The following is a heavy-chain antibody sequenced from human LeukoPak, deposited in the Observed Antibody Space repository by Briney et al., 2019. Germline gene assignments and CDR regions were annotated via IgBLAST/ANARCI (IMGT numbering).Heavy chain of an antibody. CDR2: INPNSGGT. V-gene: IGHV1-2*02. D-gene: IGHD6-13*01. CDR3: ASGSSRRHDYYYYYMDV. CDR1: GNTLTELS. J-gene: IGHJ6*03. Sequence: GASVKVSCKVSGNTLTELSMHWVRQAPGQGLEWMGWINPNSGGTNYAQKFQGRVTMTRDTSISTAYMELSRLRSDDTAVYYCASGSSRRHDYYYYYMDVWGKGTTVTVSS.